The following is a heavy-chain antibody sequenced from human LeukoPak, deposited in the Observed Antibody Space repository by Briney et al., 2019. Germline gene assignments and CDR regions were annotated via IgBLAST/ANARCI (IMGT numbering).Heavy chain of an antibody. CDR1: GFTFSSYG. D-gene: IGHD2-2*01. CDR2: ISYDGSNK. J-gene: IGHJ4*02. Sequence: GGSLRLSCAASGFTFSSYGLHWVRQAPGKGLEWVAVISYDGSNKYYADSVKGRFTISRDNSKNTLYLQMNSLRAEDTAVYYCAKDTFHDIVVVPAVMFDYWGQGTLVTVSS. V-gene: IGHV3-30*18. CDR3: AKDTFHDIVVVPAVMFDY.